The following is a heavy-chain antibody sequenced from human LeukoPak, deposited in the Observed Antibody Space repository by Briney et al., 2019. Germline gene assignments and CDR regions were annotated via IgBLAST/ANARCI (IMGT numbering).Heavy chain of an antibody. CDR2: ISYSGGT. CDR3: ARHAGCSGDSCFSGFPDC. CDR1: GGSISSYY. J-gene: IGHJ4*02. V-gene: IGHV4-59*08. Sequence: SETLSLTCTVSGGSISSYYWSWIRQPPGKGLEWVGYISYSGGTKYNPSLKSRVSISVDTSKTQFSLKLSSVTAADTAVYYCARHAGCSGDSCFSGFPDCWGQGTLVTVSS. D-gene: IGHD2-15*01.